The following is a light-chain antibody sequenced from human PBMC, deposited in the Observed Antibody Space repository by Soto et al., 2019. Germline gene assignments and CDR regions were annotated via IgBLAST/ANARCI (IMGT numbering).Light chain of an antibody. Sequence: AIQLTQSPSSLSASVGDRVTITCRASQGISSALAWYQQKPGKAPKLLIYDASSLESGVPSRFSGSGSGTDFTPTISSLQPEDFATYYCQQFNNYPWTFGQGTKVDIK. J-gene: IGKJ1*01. V-gene: IGKV1D-13*01. CDR1: QGISSA. CDR2: DAS. CDR3: QQFNNYPWT.